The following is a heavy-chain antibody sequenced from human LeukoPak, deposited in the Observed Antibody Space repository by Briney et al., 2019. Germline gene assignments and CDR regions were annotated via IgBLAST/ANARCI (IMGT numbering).Heavy chain of an antibody. V-gene: IGHV4-4*07. CDR1: GGSISSYY. Sequence: PSETLSLTCTVSGGSISSYYWSWIRQPAGKGLERIGRIYTSGSTNYNPSLKSRVTMSVDTSKNQFSLKLSSVTAADTAVYYCARDNRYGYYYDSSGYYLDWFDPWGQGTLVTVSS. D-gene: IGHD3-22*01. CDR2: IYTSGST. J-gene: IGHJ5*02. CDR3: ARDNRYGYYYDSSGYYLDWFDP.